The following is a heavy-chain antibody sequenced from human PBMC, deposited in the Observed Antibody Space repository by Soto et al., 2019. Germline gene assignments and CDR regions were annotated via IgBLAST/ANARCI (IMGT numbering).Heavy chain of an antibody. Sequence: PGGSLRLSCAASGFTFNIYALHWVRRAPGKGLEWVAVISFDGTKKYYSDSVKGRFTISRDNLKNTLYLQMNNLRVEDAALDFWAREYDYGYRYINYGLDVWGQGTTVTVSS. J-gene: IGHJ6*02. CDR3: AREYDYGYRYINYGLDV. V-gene: IGHV3-30-3*01. CDR2: ISFDGTKK. CDR1: GFTFNIYA. D-gene: IGHD4-17*01.